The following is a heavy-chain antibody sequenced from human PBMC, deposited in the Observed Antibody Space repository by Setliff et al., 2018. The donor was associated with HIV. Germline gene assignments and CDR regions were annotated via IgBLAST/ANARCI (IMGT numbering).Heavy chain of an antibody. CDR1: GYSISSGCY. Sequence: SETLSLTCAVSGYSISSGCYWSWIRQPPGKGLEWIGSMYHTGSTYYSPSLNSRFTISVDTSKNQFSLKLRSVTAADTAVYYCARQPLYNDYDWRSYYFDYWGQGSLVTVSS. J-gene: IGHJ4*02. D-gene: IGHD5-12*01. V-gene: IGHV4-38-2*01. CDR2: MYHTGST. CDR3: ARQPLYNDYDWRSYYFDY.